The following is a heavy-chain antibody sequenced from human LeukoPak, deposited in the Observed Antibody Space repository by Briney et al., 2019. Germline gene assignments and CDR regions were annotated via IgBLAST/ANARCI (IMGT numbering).Heavy chain of an antibody. CDR1: GYTFTGYY. CDR2: INPNSGGT. J-gene: IGHJ4*02. D-gene: IGHD1-26*01. CDR3: ARFQTRSYNRYYFGY. V-gene: IGHV1-2*02. Sequence: ASVKVSCKASGYTFTGYYMHWVRQAPGQGLEWMGWINPNSGGTNYAQKFQGRVTMTRDTSISTAYMELSRLRSDDTAVYNCARFQTRSYNRYYFGYWGQGTLVTVSS.